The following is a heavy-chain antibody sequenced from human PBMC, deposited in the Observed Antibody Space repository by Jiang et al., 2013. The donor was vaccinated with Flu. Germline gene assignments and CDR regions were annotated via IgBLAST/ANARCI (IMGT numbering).Heavy chain of an antibody. CDR3: ARDMNLGYIYGYFDY. D-gene: IGHD5-18*01. CDR1: GGSISSYY. J-gene: IGHJ4*02. V-gene: IGHV4-59*13. CDR2: IYYSGST. Sequence: ETLSLTCTVSGGSISSYYWSWIRQPPGKGLEWIGYIYYSGSTNYNPSLKSRVTISLDTSKNQFSLKLSSVTAADTAVYYCARDMNLGYIYGYFDYWGQGTLVTVSS.